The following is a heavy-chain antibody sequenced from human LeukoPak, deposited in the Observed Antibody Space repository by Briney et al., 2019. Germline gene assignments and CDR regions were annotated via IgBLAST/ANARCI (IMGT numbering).Heavy chain of an antibody. V-gene: IGHV3-30*18. D-gene: IGHD6-13*01. CDR2: ISYDGSNK. Sequence: PGGSLRLSCAASGFTFSSYGMHWVRQAPGKGLEWVAVISYDGSNKYYADSVKGRFTISRDNSKNTLYLQMNSLRAEDTAVYYCAKSAGYSSSVGVRGYFQHWGQGTLVTVSS. CDR1: GFTFSSYG. CDR3: AKSAGYSSSVGVRGYFQH. J-gene: IGHJ1*01.